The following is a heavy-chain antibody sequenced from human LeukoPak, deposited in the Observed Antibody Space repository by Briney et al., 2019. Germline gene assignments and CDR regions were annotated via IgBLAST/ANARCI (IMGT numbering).Heavy chain of an antibody. Sequence: GGSLRLSCAASGFNFSDYSMSWVRQAPGQGLEWVSHISISPSYIHYADSVQGRFTISRDNAKSSLYLQMNSLRAEDTAVYYCATIAARPDWGQGTLVTVSS. CDR2: ISISPSYI. CDR1: GFNFSDYS. D-gene: IGHD6-6*01. V-gene: IGHV3-21*04. J-gene: IGHJ4*02. CDR3: ATIAARPD.